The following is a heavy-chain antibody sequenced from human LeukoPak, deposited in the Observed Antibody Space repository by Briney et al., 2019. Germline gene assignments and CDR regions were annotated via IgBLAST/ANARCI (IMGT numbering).Heavy chain of an antibody. Sequence: SETLSLTCTVSGGSISSSSYYWGWIRQPPGKGLEWIGSIYYSGSTYYNPSLKSRVTISVDTSKNQFSLKLSSVTAADTAVYYCASLDGYSWFDPWGQGTLVTVSS. CDR1: GGSISSSSYY. CDR3: ASLDGYSWFDP. V-gene: IGHV4-39*01. D-gene: IGHD5-24*01. CDR2: IYYSGST. J-gene: IGHJ5*02.